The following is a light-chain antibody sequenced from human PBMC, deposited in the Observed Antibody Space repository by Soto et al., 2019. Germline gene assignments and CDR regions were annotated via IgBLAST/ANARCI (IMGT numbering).Light chain of an antibody. CDR3: SSYTTSNTRQIV. V-gene: IGLV2-14*03. Sequence: SVLTQPASVSVSPGQSITISCTGTSSDVGGYNYVSWYQHHPGKAPKLIIYDVTNRPSGVSNPFSGSKSGNTASLTISGLQPEDEADYYCSSYTTSNTRQIVFGTGTKVTVL. J-gene: IGLJ1*01. CDR1: SSDVGGYNY. CDR2: DVT.